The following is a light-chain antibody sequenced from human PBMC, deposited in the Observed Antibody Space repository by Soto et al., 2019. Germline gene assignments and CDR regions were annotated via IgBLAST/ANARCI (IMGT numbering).Light chain of an antibody. J-gene: IGKJ5*01. CDR2: GAS. CDR3: QQYTGPPTT. Sequence: PGERATLSCRASQTVGSNYLAWCQQRPGQAPRLLIYGASTRAAGIPDRFSGSGSGTDFTLTITRLEPEDSAVYFCQQYTGPPTTFGQGTRLEIK. CDR1: QTVGSNY. V-gene: IGKV3-20*01.